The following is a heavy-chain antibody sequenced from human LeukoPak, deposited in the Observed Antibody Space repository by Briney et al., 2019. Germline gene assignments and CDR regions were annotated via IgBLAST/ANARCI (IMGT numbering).Heavy chain of an antibody. Sequence: GGSLRLSCAASGXTFSDYWMHWVRQAPGKGLEWVSVIYSGGSTYYADSVKGRFTISRDNSKNTLYLQMNSLRAEDTAVYYCAREGGAGGTIDYWGQGTLVTVSS. CDR2: IYSGGST. CDR3: AREGGAGGTIDY. D-gene: IGHD2-8*01. V-gene: IGHV3-53*01. J-gene: IGHJ4*02. CDR1: GXTFSDYW.